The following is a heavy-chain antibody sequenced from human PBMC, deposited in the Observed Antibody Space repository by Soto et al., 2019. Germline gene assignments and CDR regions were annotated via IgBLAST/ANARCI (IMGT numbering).Heavy chain of an antibody. V-gene: IGHV3-48*01. D-gene: IGHD3-10*01. CDR3: ARVVISGSYLDY. Sequence: PGGSLRLSCAASGFTFSSYSMNWVRQAPGKGLEWVSYISSSGSTIYYADSVKGGFTISRDNARNSVYLQMNRRRAEDTAVYYCARVVISGSYLDYWGQGTLVTVSS. CDR2: ISSSGSTI. CDR1: GFTFSSYS. J-gene: IGHJ4*02.